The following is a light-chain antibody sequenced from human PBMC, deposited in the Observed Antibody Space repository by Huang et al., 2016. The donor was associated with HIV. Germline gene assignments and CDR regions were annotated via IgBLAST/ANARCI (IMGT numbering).Light chain of an antibody. V-gene: IGKV3-11*01. CDR2: DAS. CDR1: QSISTY. CDR3: QQRSEWLT. J-gene: IGKJ4*01. Sequence: EIVLTQSPATLSLSPVERATLSCRASQSISTYLAWYQHRPGQSPRRLMYDASKRAGGVPIRCSGRGSGTDVTLTISSLEPEDFAVYFCQQRSEWLTFGGGTRVDI.